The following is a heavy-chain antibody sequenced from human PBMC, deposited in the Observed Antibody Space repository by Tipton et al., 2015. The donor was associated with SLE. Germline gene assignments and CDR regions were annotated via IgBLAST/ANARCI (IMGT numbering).Heavy chain of an antibody. J-gene: IGHJ4*02. CDR1: DGSISSFY. D-gene: IGHD1-26*01. CDR3: ARGGGSYYDY. Sequence: LRLSCTVSDGSISSFYWSWIRQSAGKRLEWIGRVYSSGSTIYNPSLKSRVTLSSDTSKNQFSLRVRSVTAADTAVYYCARGGGSYYDYWGQGTLVTVSS. CDR2: VYSSGST. V-gene: IGHV4-4*07.